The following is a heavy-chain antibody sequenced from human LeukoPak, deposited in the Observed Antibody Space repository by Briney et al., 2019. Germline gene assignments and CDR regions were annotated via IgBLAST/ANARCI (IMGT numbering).Heavy chain of an antibody. CDR1: GFIHSKYN. CDR2: ISGNSNDI. CDR3: VRIPNGANFPNWFDP. J-gene: IGHJ5*02. D-gene: IGHD4/OR15-4a*01. Sequence: GGSLRLSCAASGFIHSKYNMNWARRAPGKALEWVSSISGNSNDINYAESVKGRFTISRDNTRNSLYLQMNSLRAEDTAIYYCVRIPNGANFPNWFDPWGQGTLVTVSS. V-gene: IGHV3-21*01.